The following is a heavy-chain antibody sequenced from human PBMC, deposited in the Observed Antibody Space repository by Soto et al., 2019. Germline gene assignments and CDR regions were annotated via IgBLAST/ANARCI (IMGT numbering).Heavy chain of an antibody. CDR3: AKDTGNYRVGDY. J-gene: IGHJ4*02. V-gene: IGHV3-30*18. CDR2: ISYDGTTK. D-gene: IGHD1-7*01. CDR1: GFTFGTYG. Sequence: GSLRLSCAASGFTFGTYGMHWVRQAPGKGLEWVAAISYDGTTKYYADSVKGRFTTSRDNSKNALYLQMNSLRAEDTALYYCAKDTGNYRVGDYWGQGTLVTVSS.